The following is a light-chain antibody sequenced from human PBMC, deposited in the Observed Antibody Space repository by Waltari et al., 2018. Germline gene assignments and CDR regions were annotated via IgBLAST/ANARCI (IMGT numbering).Light chain of an antibody. CDR2: DAS. CDR1: QIIGPW. Sequence: QATQSPSTLSASVGDRVTITSRASQIIGPWVAWYQLKPGKAPKLLFYDASSLESGVPLRFSGSGSGTEFTLTISSLQPDDFATYYCHQHKTHWTFGQGTKVEIK. J-gene: IGKJ1*01. V-gene: IGKV1-5*01. CDR3: HQHKTHWT.